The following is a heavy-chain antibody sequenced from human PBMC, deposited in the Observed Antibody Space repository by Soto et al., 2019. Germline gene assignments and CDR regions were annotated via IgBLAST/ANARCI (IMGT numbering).Heavy chain of an antibody. D-gene: IGHD3-3*01. J-gene: IGHJ4*02. Sequence: EVQLVESGGGLVQPGGSLRLSCAASGFTFSSYWMSWVRQAPGKGLEWVANIKQDGSEKYYVDSVKGRFTISRDNAKNSLYLQMNSLRAEDTAVYYCARERGSTYYDFWSGYSPVGHWGQGTLVTVSS. CDR1: GFTFSSYW. V-gene: IGHV3-7*01. CDR3: ARERGSTYYDFWSGYSPVGH. CDR2: IKQDGSEK.